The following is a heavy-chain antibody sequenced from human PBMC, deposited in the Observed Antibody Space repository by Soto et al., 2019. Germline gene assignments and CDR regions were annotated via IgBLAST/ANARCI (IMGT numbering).Heavy chain of an antibody. D-gene: IGHD3-22*01. CDR3: ARDDFDSSGFDF. CDR1: GYAFSNYA. CDR2: VNAGNGNR. V-gene: IGHV1-3*01. J-gene: IGHJ4*02. Sequence: QVQLIQSGAEVKKPGASVKVSCKASGYAFSNYAIHWVRQAPGQSLEWMGWVNAGNGNRKYSQKFQGRVTVTRDTSASTVYMEFSSLRSADTAVYYCARDDFDSSGFDFWGQGTLVTVSS.